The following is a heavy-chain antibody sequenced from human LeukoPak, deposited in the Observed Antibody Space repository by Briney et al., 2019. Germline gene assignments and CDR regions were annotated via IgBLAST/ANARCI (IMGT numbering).Heavy chain of an antibody. J-gene: IGHJ3*02. CDR2: IIPIFGTA. Sequence: SAVKVSCKASGGTFSSYAISWVRQAPGQGLEWMGRIIPIFGTANYAQKFQGRVTITTDESTSKAYMELSSLRSEDTAVYYCARGGGSYAFDIWGQGTMVTVSS. V-gene: IGHV1-69*05. D-gene: IGHD1-26*01. CDR3: ARGGGSYAFDI. CDR1: GGTFSSYA.